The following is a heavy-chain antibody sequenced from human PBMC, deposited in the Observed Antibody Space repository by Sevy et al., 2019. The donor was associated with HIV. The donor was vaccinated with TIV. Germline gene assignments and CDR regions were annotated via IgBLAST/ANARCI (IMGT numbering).Heavy chain of an antibody. CDR3: ARDRKYYDSSGYGRAFDI. J-gene: IGHJ3*02. D-gene: IGHD3-22*01. V-gene: IGHV1-18*01. Sequence: ASVKVSGKASGYTFTSYGISWVRQAPGQGLEWMGWISAYNGNTNYAQKLQGRVTMTTDTSTSTAYMELRSLRSDDTAVYYCARDRKYYDSSGYGRAFDIWGQGTMVTVSS. CDR2: ISAYNGNT. CDR1: GYTFTSYG.